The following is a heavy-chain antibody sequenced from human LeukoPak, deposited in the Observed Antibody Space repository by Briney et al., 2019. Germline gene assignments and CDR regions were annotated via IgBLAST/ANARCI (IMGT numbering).Heavy chain of an antibody. CDR3: AKSYYDFWSGPSSPNFDF. CDR1: GFTFSSYG. D-gene: IGHD3-3*01. V-gene: IGHV3-30*02. J-gene: IGHJ4*02. CDR2: IRYDGSNK. Sequence: GGSLRLSCAASGFTFSSYGMHWVHQAPGKGLEWVAFIRYDGSNKYYADSVKGRFTISRDNSKNTLYLQMNSLRAEDTAVYYCAKSYYDFWSGPSSPNFDFWGQGTLVTVSS.